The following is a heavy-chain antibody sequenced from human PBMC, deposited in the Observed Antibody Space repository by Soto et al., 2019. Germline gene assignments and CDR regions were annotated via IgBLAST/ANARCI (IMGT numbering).Heavy chain of an antibody. CDR3: TRDGGGRYYGGFDN. D-gene: IGHD1-26*01. J-gene: IGHJ4*02. CDR1: GFNLNTYW. Sequence: GGSLRLSCEISGFNLNTYWMHWVRQAPGEGVVWVSRINSDGTNTDYADSVKGRLTISRDNAKKTVYLDMTSLKVDDTAVYYCTRDGGGRYYGGFDNWGQGTLVTVSS. V-gene: IGHV3-74*01. CDR2: INSDGTNT.